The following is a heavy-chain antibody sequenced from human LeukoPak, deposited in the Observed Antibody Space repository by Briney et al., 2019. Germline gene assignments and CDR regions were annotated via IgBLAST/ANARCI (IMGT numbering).Heavy chain of an antibody. CDR2: INEDGSQE. CDR1: GFTFDDYG. CDR3: ARAHYGDPYPDAY. J-gene: IGHJ4*02. V-gene: IGHV3-7*01. D-gene: IGHD4-17*01. Sequence: PGGSLRLSCAASGFTFDDYGMSWVRQAPGKGLEWVANINEDGSQEYYVDSVKGRFTISRDNAKNSLYLQMNSLRAEDMSVYYCARAHYGDPYPDAYWGQGTLVTVSS.